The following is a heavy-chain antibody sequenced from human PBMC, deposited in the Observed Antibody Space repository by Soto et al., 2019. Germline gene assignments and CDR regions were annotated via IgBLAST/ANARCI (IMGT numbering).Heavy chain of an antibody. Sequence: ASVKVSCKASGYTITSYDINWVRQATGQGLEWMGRMNPNSGNTGYAQKFQGRVTMTRNTSISTAYMELSSLRSEDTAVYYCARGFRYGSGSYYNVAPRKYNWFDPWGQGTLVTVSS. V-gene: IGHV1-8*01. CDR3: ARGFRYGSGSYYNVAPRKYNWFDP. J-gene: IGHJ5*02. CDR2: MNPNSGNT. D-gene: IGHD3-10*01. CDR1: GYTITSYD.